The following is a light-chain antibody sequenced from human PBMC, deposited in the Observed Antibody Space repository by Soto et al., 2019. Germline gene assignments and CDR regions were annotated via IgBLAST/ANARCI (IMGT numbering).Light chain of an antibody. CDR3: QQRCNRPLS. CDR1: QSVSGRY. CDR2: GAS. V-gene: IGKV3D-20*02. Sequence: EIVLTQSPGTLSLSPGETATLSCRASQSVSGRYLAWYQRKPGQAPRLLIEGASSRAAGIPDWFNGSESAPDLPLTISSVEPEEFAVYYCQQRCNRPLSFGGGTKVEIK. J-gene: IGKJ4*01.